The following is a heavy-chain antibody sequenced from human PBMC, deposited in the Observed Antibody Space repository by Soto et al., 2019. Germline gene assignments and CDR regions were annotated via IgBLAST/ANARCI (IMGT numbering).Heavy chain of an antibody. V-gene: IGHV3-30-3*01. CDR1: GFTFSSYA. D-gene: IGHD4-17*01. CDR2: ISYDGSNK. Sequence: HPGGSLRLSCAASGFTFSSYAMHWVRQAPGKGLEWVAVISYDGSNKYYADSVKGRFTISRDNSKNTLYLQMNSLRAEDTAVYYCARDPGYGGDAFDIWGQGTMVTVSS. J-gene: IGHJ3*02. CDR3: ARDPGYGGDAFDI.